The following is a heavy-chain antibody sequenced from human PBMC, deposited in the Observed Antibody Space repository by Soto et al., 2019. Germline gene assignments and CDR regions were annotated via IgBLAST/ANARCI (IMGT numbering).Heavy chain of an antibody. CDR3: SSAAIVAISYSVHNFDS. Sequence: QVQLVESGGGVVQPGRSLKVSCTASGFTFSTYSINWVRQAPGKGLEWVAVISYDGSTKYYADSVKGRITISRDNSKNKMYLQINILRADHTAVDYCSSAAIVAISYSVHNFDSWGQGTLVTVSS. D-gene: IGHD1-26*01. CDR1: GFTFSTYS. J-gene: IGHJ4*02. CDR2: ISYDGSTK. V-gene: IGHV3-30-3*01.